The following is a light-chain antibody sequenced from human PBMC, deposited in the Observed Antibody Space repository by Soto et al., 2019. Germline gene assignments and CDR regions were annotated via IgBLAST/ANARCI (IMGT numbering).Light chain of an antibody. CDR1: SSDVGGYRY. Sequence: QSALAQPPSASGSPGQSVTISCTGTSSDVGGYRYVSWYQQHPGKAPKLIIYDVTNRPSGISNRFSGSKSGNTASLTISGLQTEDEADYYCISFTSRHIYVXGTGTKAPS. CDR2: DVT. J-gene: IGLJ1*01. CDR3: ISFTSRHIYV. V-gene: IGLV2-14*01.